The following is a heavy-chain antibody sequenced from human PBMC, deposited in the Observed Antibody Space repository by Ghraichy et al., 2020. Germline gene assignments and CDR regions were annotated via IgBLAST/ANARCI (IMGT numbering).Heavy chain of an antibody. Sequence: GESLNISCAASGFTFRKYWMSWVRQAPGKGLEWVANINRDGSDKYSVDSVKGRFTISRDNAHNSLYLQMNSLRAEATAMYFCARDYWGAPDYWGQGTLVTVSS. CDR3: ARDYWGAPDY. CDR1: GFTFRKYW. J-gene: IGHJ4*02. V-gene: IGHV3-7*01. CDR2: INRDGSDK. D-gene: IGHD7-27*01.